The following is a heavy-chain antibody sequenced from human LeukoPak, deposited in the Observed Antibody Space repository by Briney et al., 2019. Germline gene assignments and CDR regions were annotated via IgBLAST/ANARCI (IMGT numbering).Heavy chain of an antibody. CDR1: GGTFSSYA. CDR3: ARDQEAFDY. J-gene: IGHJ4*02. Sequence: ASVKVSCKASGGTFSSYAISWVRQAPGQGLVWMGGIIPIFGTANYAQKFQGRVTVTRDTSTSTVHMELSGLRSEDTAVYYCARDQEAFDYWGQGTLVTVSS. V-gene: IGHV1-69*05. CDR2: IIPIFGTA.